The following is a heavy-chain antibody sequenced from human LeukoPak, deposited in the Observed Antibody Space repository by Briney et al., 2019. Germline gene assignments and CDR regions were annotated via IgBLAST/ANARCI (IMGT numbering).Heavy chain of an antibody. V-gene: IGHV1-2*02. J-gene: IGHJ4*02. D-gene: IGHD6-19*01. CDR2: INPNSGGT. CDR1: GYTFTGYY. CDR3: ARGIPIAVAGSIGY. Sequence: ASVMVSCKASGYTFTGYYMHWVRQAPGQGLEWMGWINPNSGGTNYAQKFQGRVTMTRDTSISTAYMELSRLRSDDTAVYYCARGIPIAVAGSIGYWGQGTLVTVSS.